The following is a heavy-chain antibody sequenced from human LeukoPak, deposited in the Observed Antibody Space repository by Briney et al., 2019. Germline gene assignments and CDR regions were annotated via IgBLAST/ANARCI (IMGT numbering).Heavy chain of an antibody. CDR3: AKDHGIETQLWFFDY. CDR2: IYHSGST. D-gene: IGHD5-18*01. Sequence: SETLSLTCTVSGYSITSGYYWGWIRQPPGKGLEWIGNIYHSGSTYYNPSLKSRVTISVDTSKNQFSLKLSSVTAADTAVYYCAKDHGIETQLWFFDYWGQGTLVTVSS. V-gene: IGHV4-38-2*02. J-gene: IGHJ4*02. CDR1: GYSITSGYY.